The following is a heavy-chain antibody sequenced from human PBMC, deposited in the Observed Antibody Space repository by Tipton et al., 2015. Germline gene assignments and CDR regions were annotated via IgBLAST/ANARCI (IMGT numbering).Heavy chain of an antibody. CDR1: GGSISSDYYY. V-gene: IGHV4-30-4*08. D-gene: IGHD6-19*01. J-gene: IGHJ5*02. CDR3: ARHVGSSGWYVTLNWFDP. CDR2: IHYSGTT. Sequence: TLSLTCTVSGGSISSDYYYWSWVRHRPGKGLEWIGYIHYSGTTYYNPSLKSRVTISVDTSKNQFSLKLTSVTAADTAVYYCARHVGSSGWYVTLNWFDPWGQGTLVTVSS.